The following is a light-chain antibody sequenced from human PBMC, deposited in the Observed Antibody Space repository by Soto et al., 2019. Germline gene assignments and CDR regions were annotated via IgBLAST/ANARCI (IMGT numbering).Light chain of an antibody. J-gene: IGKJ1*01. CDR1: ESLVHSNGYNY. Sequence: EIMMTPSPLSPPVGPVEPASISSRSSESLVHSNGYNYLDWYLQKPGQAPQLLIYLGSNRATGVPDRFSGSGSGTDFTLKISRVEPEDVGVYYCMQALQTQTFGQGTKVDI. CDR3: MQALQTQT. V-gene: IGKV2-28*01. CDR2: LGS.